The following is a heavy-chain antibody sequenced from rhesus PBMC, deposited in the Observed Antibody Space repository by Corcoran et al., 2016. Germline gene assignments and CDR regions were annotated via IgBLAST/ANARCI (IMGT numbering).Heavy chain of an antibody. V-gene: IGHV2-95*01. D-gene: IGHD6-13*01. CDR1: GFSVSTSGTG. CDR3: ARVRGTWSSYRFDV. Sequence: QVTLKESGPALVKPTQTLTLTCTFSGFSVSTSGTGVGWIRPPPGKALELLASIYWNDSKYYSTSLKSRLTISKDTSKNQVVLTMTNMDPVDTATYYCARVRGTWSSYRFDVWGRGVLVTVSS. CDR2: IYWNDSK. J-gene: IGHJ5-1*01.